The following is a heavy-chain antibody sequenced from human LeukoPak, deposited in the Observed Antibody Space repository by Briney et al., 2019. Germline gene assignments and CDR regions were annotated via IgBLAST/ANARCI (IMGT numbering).Heavy chain of an antibody. Sequence: SETLSLTCTVSGYSISSGYYWGWIRQPPGKGLEWIGSIYHGGSTYYNPSLKSRVTISVDTSKNQFSLKLSSVTAADTAVYYCARSEWLRPYYFDYWGQGTLVTVSS. CDR1: GYSISSGYY. V-gene: IGHV4-38-2*02. CDR3: ARSEWLRPYYFDY. J-gene: IGHJ4*02. CDR2: IYHGGST. D-gene: IGHD5-12*01.